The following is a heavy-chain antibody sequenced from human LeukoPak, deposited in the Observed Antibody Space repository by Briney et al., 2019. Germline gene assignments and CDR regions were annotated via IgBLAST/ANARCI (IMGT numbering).Heavy chain of an antibody. CDR1: GITFSRYW. D-gene: IGHD3-22*01. J-gene: IGHJ1*01. CDR2: IKQDGSDK. Sequence: GGSLRLSCAASGITFSRYWMSWVRQTPEKGLECVANIKQDGSDKFYVDSVRGRFTISRDNAKNSLYLQMDSLRVEDTALYYCARDPWADSSGFPLHHWGQGTLVTVSS. V-gene: IGHV3-7*03. CDR3: ARDPWADSSGFPLHH.